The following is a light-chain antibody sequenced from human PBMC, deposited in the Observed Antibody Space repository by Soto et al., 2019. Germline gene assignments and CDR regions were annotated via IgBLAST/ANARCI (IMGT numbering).Light chain of an antibody. Sequence: EIVLTQSPGTLSLSPGERATLSCRASQSVSNSYLAWYQQRPGQAPRLLIYGASTRATGIPDRFSGSGSGTDFTLTISGLEPEDFAVYFYQQYVSSPWTFGQGTQVDIK. J-gene: IGKJ1*01. CDR2: GAS. CDR1: QSVSNSY. V-gene: IGKV3-20*01. CDR3: QQYVSSPWT.